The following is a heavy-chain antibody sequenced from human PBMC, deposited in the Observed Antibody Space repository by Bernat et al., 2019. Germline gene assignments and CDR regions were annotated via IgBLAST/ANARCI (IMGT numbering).Heavy chain of an antibody. CDR1: GFTFSSYD. CDR3: AREGTRGAFDY. V-gene: IGHV3-13*01. CDR2: IGTAGDT. J-gene: IGHJ4*02. Sequence: EVQLVESGGGLVQPGGSLRLSCAASGFTFSSYDMHWVRQATGKGLEWVSAIGTAGDTYYPGSVKGRFTISRENAKNSLYLQMNSLGAGDTAVYYCAREGTRGAFDYWGQGTLVTVSS.